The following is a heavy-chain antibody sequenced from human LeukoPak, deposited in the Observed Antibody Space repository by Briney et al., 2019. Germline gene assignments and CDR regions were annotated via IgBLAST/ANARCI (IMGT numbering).Heavy chain of an antibody. CDR2: ISTYNGNT. J-gene: IGHJ2*01. D-gene: IGHD3-9*01. Sequence: ASVKVSCRASGYTFTDYNFSWVRQAPGQGLEWMGWISTYNGNTKYAQNLQGRVTMTTDTSTSTAYMELRSLRSDDTAVYYCARDLDWVFDLWGRGTLVTVPS. CDR3: ARDLDWVFDL. V-gene: IGHV1-18*01. CDR1: GYTFTDYN.